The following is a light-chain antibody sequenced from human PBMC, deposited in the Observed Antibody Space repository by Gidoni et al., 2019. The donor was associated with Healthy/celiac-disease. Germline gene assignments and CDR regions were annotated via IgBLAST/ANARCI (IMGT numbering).Light chain of an antibody. CDR2: AAS. Sequence: DIQMTQSPSSLSASVGDRVTITCRASQSISSYLNWYQQKPGNAPKLLIYAASSLQSGVPSRFSGSGSGTDFTRTISSLQPEDFATYYCQQSYSTPPITFGPGTKVDIK. V-gene: IGKV1-39*01. J-gene: IGKJ3*01. CDR1: QSISSY. CDR3: QQSYSTPPIT.